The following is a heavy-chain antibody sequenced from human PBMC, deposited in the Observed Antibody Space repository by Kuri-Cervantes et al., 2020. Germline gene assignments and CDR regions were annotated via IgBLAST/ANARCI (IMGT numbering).Heavy chain of an antibody. J-gene: IGHJ4*02. CDR3: ARDGTGVVRDQPSDF. CDR1: GYTFTGYY. CDR2: INPNSGGT. D-gene: IGHD1-1*01. V-gene: IGHV1-2*02. Sequence: ASVKVSCKASGYTFTGYYMHWVRQAPGQGLKWMGWINPNSGGTNYAQNFQGRVTMTRDTSISTAYMELTRLRSDDAAVYYCARDGTGVVRDQPSDFWGQGTLVTVSS.